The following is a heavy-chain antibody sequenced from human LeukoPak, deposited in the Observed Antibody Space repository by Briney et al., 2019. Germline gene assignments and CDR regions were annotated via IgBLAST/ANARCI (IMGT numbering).Heavy chain of an antibody. CDR3: ARTPDYYDSYGMDV. CDR2: IYYSGST. J-gene: IGHJ6*02. V-gene: IGHV4-39*07. CDR1: GGSISSSSFF. Sequence: PSETLSLTCTVSGGSISSSSFFWGWIRQPPGKGLEWIGSIYYSGSTYYNPSLKSRVTISVDTSKNQFSLKLSSVTAADTAVYYCARTPDYYDSYGMDVWGQGTTVTVSS.